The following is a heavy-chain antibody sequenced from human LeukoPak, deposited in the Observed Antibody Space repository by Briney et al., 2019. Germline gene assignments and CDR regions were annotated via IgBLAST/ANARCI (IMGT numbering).Heavy chain of an antibody. J-gene: IGHJ4*02. D-gene: IGHD6-19*01. CDR2: ISGSGGTT. V-gene: IGHV3-23*01. CDR3: ARRVVAGQTYYFDF. CDR1: GFTFSSAW. Sequence: GGSLRLSCAASGFTFSSAWLSWVRQAPGKGLEWVSGISGSGGTTYYADSVKGRFTISRDNPKNTLYLQMNGLRAEDTAVYYCARRVVAGQTYYFDFWGQGTLVTVSS.